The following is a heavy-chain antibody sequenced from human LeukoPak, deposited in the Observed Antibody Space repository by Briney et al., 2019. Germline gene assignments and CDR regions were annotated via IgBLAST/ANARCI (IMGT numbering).Heavy chain of an antibody. CDR2: FDPEDGET. Sequence: GASVKVSCKVSGYTLNELSMHWVRQAPGKGREWMGGFDPEDGETIYAQTFQGRVTMTEDTSTDTAYMELSSMRSEDTAVYYCGTGYCGGDCYSVGFDYWGQGTLVTVSS. J-gene: IGHJ4*02. D-gene: IGHD2-21*02. CDR1: GYTLNELS. CDR3: GTGYCGGDCYSVGFDY. V-gene: IGHV1-24*01.